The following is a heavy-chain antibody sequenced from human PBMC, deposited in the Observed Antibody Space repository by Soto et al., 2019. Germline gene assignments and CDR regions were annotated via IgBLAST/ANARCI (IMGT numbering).Heavy chain of an antibody. CDR3: ARDAVAMDY. D-gene: IGHD6-19*01. CDR1: EFTISSYA. J-gene: IGHJ4*02. V-gene: IGHV3-30-3*01. CDR2: ISYDGSSK. Sequence: VGSLRLSCAASEFTISSYAIHWVRQAPGKGLEWVAVISYDGSSKYNSDSVKGPFTISRDKSKNTVYLQMHSLTVEDTAVYYCARDAVAMDYWGRGTLVTVSS.